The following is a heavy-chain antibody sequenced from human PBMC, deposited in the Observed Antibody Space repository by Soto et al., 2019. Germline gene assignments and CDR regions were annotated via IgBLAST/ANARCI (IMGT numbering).Heavy chain of an antibody. V-gene: IGHV1-3*05. CDR1: GYTFSNFA. CDR3: ARSSTVDTTAGGTHCDY. Sequence: QVQLVQSGAEEKKPGASVKVSCKASGYTFSNFAMQWVRQAPGQRLEWMGWINRGNGNTEYSQKFQGRVTITRDTSASSVYMELSSLTSEDTAVYYCARSSTVDTTAGGTHCDYWGQGTLVTVSS. J-gene: IGHJ4*02. CDR2: INRGNGNT. D-gene: IGHD5-18*01.